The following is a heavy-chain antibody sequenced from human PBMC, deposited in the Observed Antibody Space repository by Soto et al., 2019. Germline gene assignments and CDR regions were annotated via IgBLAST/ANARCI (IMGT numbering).Heavy chain of an antibody. CDR2: ISGSGGST. J-gene: IGHJ4*02. CDR3: ANGPRELRWYPNYFDY. V-gene: IGHV3-23*01. D-gene: IGHD4-17*01. CDR1: GFTFSSYA. Sequence: GGSLRLSCAASGFTFSSYAMSWVRQAPGKGLEWVSAISGSGGSTYYADSVKGRFTISRDNSKNTLYLQMNSLRAEDTAAYYCANGPRELRWYPNYFDYWGQGTLVTVSS.